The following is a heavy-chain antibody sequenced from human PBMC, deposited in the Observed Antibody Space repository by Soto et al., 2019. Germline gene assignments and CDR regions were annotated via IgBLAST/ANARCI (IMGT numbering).Heavy chain of an antibody. D-gene: IGHD3-3*01. J-gene: IGHJ6*03. Sequence: GGSLRLSCAASGFTFSSYWMSWVRQAPGKGLEWVANIKQDGSEKYYVDSVKGRFTISRDNAKNSLYLQMNSLRAEDTAVYYCAREDTIFGVGYMDVWGKGTTVTVSS. CDR3: AREDTIFGVGYMDV. V-gene: IGHV3-7*01. CDR1: GFTFSSYW. CDR2: IKQDGSEK.